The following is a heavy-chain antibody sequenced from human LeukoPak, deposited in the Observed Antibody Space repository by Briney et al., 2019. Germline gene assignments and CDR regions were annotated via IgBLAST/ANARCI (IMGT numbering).Heavy chain of an antibody. V-gene: IGHV4-4*07. CDR2: IYAGRNT. CDR3: AREHKDYDGDGYYYGY. Sequence: PSETLSLTCTVSGGSISNYYWSWIRQPAGKGLEWIWPIYAGRNTDHNPSLKSRVTMSLDSSKNQFSLRLTSVTAADTAVYYCAREHKDYDGDGYYYGYWGQGTLVTVSS. J-gene: IGHJ4*02. CDR1: GGSISNYY. D-gene: IGHD2-21*02.